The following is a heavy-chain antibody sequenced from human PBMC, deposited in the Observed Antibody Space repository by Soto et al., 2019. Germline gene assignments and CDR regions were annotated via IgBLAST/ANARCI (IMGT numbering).Heavy chain of an antibody. V-gene: IGHV1-3*01. D-gene: IGHD1-20*01. CDR3: ARLITGTVGVDY. J-gene: IGHJ4*02. Sequence: QVQLVQSGAGVKKPGASVTVSCKASGYIFSSYAIHWVRQAPGQRLEWMGWVNPANGYTKYSQTFQSRVTITRDTSASTAYMDLSSLRSGDTAVYYWARLITGTVGVDYWGQGTLVTVSS. CDR1: GYIFSSYA. CDR2: VNPANGYT.